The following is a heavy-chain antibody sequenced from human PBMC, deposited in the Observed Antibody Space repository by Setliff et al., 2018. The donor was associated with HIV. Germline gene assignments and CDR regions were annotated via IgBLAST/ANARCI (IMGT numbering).Heavy chain of an antibody. CDR2: INPSGGST. J-gene: IGHJ6*02. V-gene: IGHV1-46*01. CDR1: GYTFTSYY. Sequence: WASVKVSCKASGYTFTSYYMHWVRQAPGQGLEWMGIINPSGGSTSYAQKFQGRVTMTRDTSTSTVYMELSSLSSEDTAVFYCARVGHSSSYHYYGMDVWGQGTTVTVSS. CDR3: ARVGHSSSYHYYGMDV. D-gene: IGHD6-13*01.